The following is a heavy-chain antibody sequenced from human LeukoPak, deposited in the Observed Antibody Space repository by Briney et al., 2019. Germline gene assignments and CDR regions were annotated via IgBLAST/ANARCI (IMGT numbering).Heavy chain of an antibody. D-gene: IGHD3-9*01. CDR3: ARVDYDILTGPSRFDP. J-gene: IGHJ5*02. V-gene: IGHV4-34*01. CDR1: GGSFSGYY. Sequence: KPSETLSLTCAVYGGSFSGYYWSWIRQPPGKGLEWIGEINHSGSTNYNPSLKSRVTISVDTSKNQFSLKLSSVTAADTAVYYCARVDYDILTGPSRFDPWGQGTLVTVSS. CDR2: INHSGST.